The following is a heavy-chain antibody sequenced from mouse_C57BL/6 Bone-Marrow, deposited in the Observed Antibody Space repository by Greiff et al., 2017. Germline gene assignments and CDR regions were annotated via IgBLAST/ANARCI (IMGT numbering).Heavy chain of an antibody. CDR3: ARVYYGSSYVFDY. V-gene: IGHV1-42*01. Sequence: VQLQQSGPELVKPGASVKISCKASGYSFTGYYMNWVKQSPEKSLEWIGEINPSTGGTTYNQKFKAKATLTVDKSSSTAYMQLKSLTSEDSAVYYCARVYYGSSYVFDYWGQGTTLTVSS. CDR2: INPSTGGT. J-gene: IGHJ2*01. CDR1: GYSFTGYY. D-gene: IGHD1-1*01.